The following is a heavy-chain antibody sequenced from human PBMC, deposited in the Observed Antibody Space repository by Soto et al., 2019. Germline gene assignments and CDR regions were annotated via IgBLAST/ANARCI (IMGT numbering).Heavy chain of an antibody. CDR3: ARRYGSAIDY. D-gene: IGHD1-26*01. Sequence: SETLSLTCTVSGGTIRSWYWSWIRQPPGKGLEWIGYIYYSGSTNCNPSLKSRVTTSVDTSKNQFSLKLSSVTAADTAVYYCARRYGSAIDYWGQGTLVTVSS. CDR1: GGTIRSWY. CDR2: IYYSGST. V-gene: IGHV4-59*08. J-gene: IGHJ4*02.